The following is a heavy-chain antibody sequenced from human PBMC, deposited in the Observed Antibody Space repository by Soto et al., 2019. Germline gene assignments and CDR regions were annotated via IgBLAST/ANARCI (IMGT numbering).Heavy chain of an antibody. D-gene: IGHD3-10*01. CDR2: INHSGST. J-gene: IGHJ6*02. V-gene: IGHV4-34*01. CDR3: ARVYYYGSGSFVPYYYYGMDV. Sequence: PSETLSLTCAVYGGSFSGYYWSWIRQPPGKGLEWIGEINHSGSTNYNPSLKSRVTISVDTSKNQLSLELSSVTAADTAVYYCARVYYYGSGSFVPYYYYGMDVWGQGTMVTVSS. CDR1: GGSFSGYY.